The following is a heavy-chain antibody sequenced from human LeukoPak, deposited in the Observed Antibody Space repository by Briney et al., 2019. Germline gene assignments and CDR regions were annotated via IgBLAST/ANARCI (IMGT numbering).Heavy chain of an antibody. J-gene: IGHJ6*02. Sequence: PGGSLRLSCAASGFTFSSYAMSWVRQAPGKGLEWVSAISGSGDSTYHADSVKGRFTISRDNSKNTLYLQMNSLRAEDTAVYYCAKAYYDILTGDYYYGMDVWGQGTTVTVSS. CDR2: ISGSGDST. V-gene: IGHV3-23*01. CDR3: AKAYYDILTGDYYYGMDV. D-gene: IGHD3-9*01. CDR1: GFTFSSYA.